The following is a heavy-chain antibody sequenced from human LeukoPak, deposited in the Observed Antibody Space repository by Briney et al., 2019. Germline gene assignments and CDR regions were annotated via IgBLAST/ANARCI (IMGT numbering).Heavy chain of an antibody. J-gene: IGHJ6*02. CDR2: ITYNGDNT. CDR3: AKDLHYFSGLDF. V-gene: IGHV3-23*01. Sequence: GGSLRLSCGGSGFIFHNAWMDWVRQAPGKGLEWVSGITYNGDNTYYADSVKGRLIISRDNSKNMLYLQMNGLRAEDTARYYCAKDLHYFSGLDFWGQGTTVTVSS. CDR1: GFIFHNAW.